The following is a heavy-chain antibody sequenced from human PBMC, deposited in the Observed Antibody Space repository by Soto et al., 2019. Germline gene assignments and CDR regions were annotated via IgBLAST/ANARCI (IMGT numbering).Heavy chain of an antibody. D-gene: IGHD6-19*01. CDR1: GFTFSGSG. V-gene: IGHV3-73*02. J-gene: IGHJ4*02. Sequence: EVQLVESGGGLVQPGGSLKLSCAASGFTFSGSGIHWVRQASGKGLEWVGRIRTKTNNYATAYAASVKGRFTISREDSKNMAYLQMTSLKTEDTAVYYCTAMAGIDYWGQGTLVTVSS. CDR3: TAMAGIDY. CDR2: IRTKTNNYAT.